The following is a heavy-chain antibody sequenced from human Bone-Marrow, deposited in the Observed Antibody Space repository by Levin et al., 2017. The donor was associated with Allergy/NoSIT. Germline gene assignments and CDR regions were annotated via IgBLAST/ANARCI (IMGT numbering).Heavy chain of an antibody. CDR2: ISKDGRNE. Sequence: PGGSLRLSCAGSGFTFSNHDIYWVRQAPGQRLEWVALISKDGRNEQYAESVKGRFTISRDNSKNTVYLQMNSLREEDTALYHCANPWGSGMYLDNWGRGTLVTVSS. D-gene: IGHD7-27*01. J-gene: IGHJ2*01. CDR1: GFTFSNHD. V-gene: IGHV3-30*18. CDR3: ANPWGSGMYLDN.